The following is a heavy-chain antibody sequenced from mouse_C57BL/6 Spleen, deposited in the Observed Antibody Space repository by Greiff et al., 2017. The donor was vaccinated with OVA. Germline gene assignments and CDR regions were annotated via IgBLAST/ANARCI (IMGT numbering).Heavy chain of an antibody. CDR3: ARVHDGNLHAMDY. V-gene: IGHV1-82*01. CDR2: IYPADGDT. CDR1: GYAFSSSW. Sequence: VQLQESGPELVKPGASVKISCKASGYAFSSSWMNWVKQRPGQGLEWIGRIYPADGDTNYNGKFKGKATLTADKSSSTAYMQLSSLTSEDSAVYFCARVHDGNLHAMDYWGQGTSVTVSS. D-gene: IGHD2-1*01. J-gene: IGHJ4*01.